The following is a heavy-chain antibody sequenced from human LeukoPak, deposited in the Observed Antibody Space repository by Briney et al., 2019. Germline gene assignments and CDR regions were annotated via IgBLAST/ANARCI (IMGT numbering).Heavy chain of an antibody. CDR1: GGSFSGYY. J-gene: IGHJ4*02. CDR2: ISHSGST. Sequence: SETLSLTCAVYGGSFSGYYWSWIRQPPGKGLEWIGEISHSGSTNYNPSLKSRVTISVDTSKNQFSLKLSSVTAADTAVYYCARGRCGETTVVTLPRFDYWGQGTLVTVSS. V-gene: IGHV4-34*01. CDR3: ARGRCGETTVVTLPRFDY. D-gene: IGHD4-23*01.